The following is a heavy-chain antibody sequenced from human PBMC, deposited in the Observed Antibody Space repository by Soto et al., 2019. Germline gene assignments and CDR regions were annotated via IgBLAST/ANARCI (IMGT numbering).Heavy chain of an antibody. D-gene: IGHD3-16*01. J-gene: IGHJ5*02. CDR2: IGYDGRDV. CDR3: AREVRPYDASLYTDT. CDR1: GFTFSSYV. Sequence: QVQLMESGGGVVQPGRSLRLSCVASGFTFSSYVLHWVRQAPGKGLEWVAAIGYDGRDVYYAVSVEGRFTISRDTSENTVFLQRNSLRAQETAVYFCAREVRPYDASLYTDTWGQGTLVTVAS. V-gene: IGHV3-33*01.